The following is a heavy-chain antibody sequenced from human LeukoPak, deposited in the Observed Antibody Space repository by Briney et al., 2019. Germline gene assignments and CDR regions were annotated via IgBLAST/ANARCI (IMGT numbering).Heavy chain of an antibody. CDR2: IIPIFGTA. Sequence: GASVKVSCKASGYTFTSYYMHWVRQAPGQGLEWMGGIIPIFGTANYAQKFQGRVTITADESTSTAYMELSSLRSEDTAVYYCARDGNDRIAAAGTRFSNWFDPWGQGTLVTVSS. D-gene: IGHD6-13*01. CDR3: ARDGNDRIAAAGTRFSNWFDP. J-gene: IGHJ5*02. CDR1: GYTFTSYY. V-gene: IGHV1-69*13.